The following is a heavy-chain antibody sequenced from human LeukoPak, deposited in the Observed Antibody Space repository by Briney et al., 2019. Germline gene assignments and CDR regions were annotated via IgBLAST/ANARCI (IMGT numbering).Heavy chain of an antibody. CDR3: ARGPNSNWSGLDF. V-gene: IGHV3-23*05. Sequence: TGGSLRLSCAASGFTFSNYVMGWVRQDPGKGLQWVSIINGSGSFTSYADSVKGRFTISRDNSKNTLYLQMNSLRAEDTAVYYCARGPNSNWSGLDFWGQGTLLTVSS. J-gene: IGHJ4*02. CDR2: INGSGSFT. D-gene: IGHD6-6*01. CDR1: GFTFSNYV.